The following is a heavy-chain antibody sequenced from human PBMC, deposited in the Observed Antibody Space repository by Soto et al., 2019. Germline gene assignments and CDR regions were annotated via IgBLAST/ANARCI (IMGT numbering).Heavy chain of an antibody. D-gene: IGHD5-18*01. Sequence: QLQLQESGPGLVKPSETLSLTCTVSGGSISSSSYYWGWIRQPPGKGLEWIGSIYYSGSTYYNPSLKSRVTISVDTSKNQFSLKLSSVTAADTAVYYCARWGGYSYAFDYWGQGTLVTVSS. J-gene: IGHJ4*02. V-gene: IGHV4-39*01. CDR2: IYYSGST. CDR3: ARWGGYSYAFDY. CDR1: GGSISSSSYY.